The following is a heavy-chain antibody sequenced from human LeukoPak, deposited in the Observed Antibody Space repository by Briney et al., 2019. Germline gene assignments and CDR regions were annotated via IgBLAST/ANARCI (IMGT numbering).Heavy chain of an antibody. J-gene: IGHJ6*02. D-gene: IGHD3-10*01. V-gene: IGHV3-7*01. CDR2: IKQDGSEK. Sequence: SGGSLRLSCAASGFTFSSYSMNWVRQAPGKGLEWVANIKQDGSEKYYVDSVKGRFTISRDNAKNSLYLQMNSLRAEDTAVYYCARRTMVREKYYYYYYGMDVWGQGTTVTVSS. CDR1: GFTFSSYS. CDR3: ARRTMVREKYYYYYYGMDV.